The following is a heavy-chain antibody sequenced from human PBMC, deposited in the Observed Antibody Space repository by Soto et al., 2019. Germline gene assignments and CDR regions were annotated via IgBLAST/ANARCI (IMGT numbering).Heavy chain of an antibody. CDR1: GFTFSSYG. CDR3: ARDRGRIQLWLPDY. D-gene: IGHD5-18*01. V-gene: IGHV3-33*01. Sequence: QVQLVESGGGVVQPGRSLRLSCAASGFTFSSYGMHWVRQAPGKGLEWVAVIWYDGSNKYYADSVKGRFTISRDNXXNTLYLQMNSLRAEDTAVYYCARDRGRIQLWLPDYWGQGTLVTVSS. J-gene: IGHJ4*02. CDR2: IWYDGSNK.